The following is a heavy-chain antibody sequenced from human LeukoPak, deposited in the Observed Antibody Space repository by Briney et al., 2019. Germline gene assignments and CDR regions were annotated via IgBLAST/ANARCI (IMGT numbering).Heavy chain of an antibody. CDR3: ARRGSYVWGSYRPDFDY. V-gene: IGHV5-51*01. CDR1: GYSFTNYW. J-gene: IGHJ4*02. Sequence: SGESLKISCKGSGYSFTNYWIGWVRQMPGKGLEWMGIIYPGDSDTRYSPSFQGQVTISADKSISTAYLQWSSLKASDTAMYYCARRGSYVWGSYRPDFDYWGQGTLVTVSS. CDR2: IYPGDSDT. D-gene: IGHD3-16*02.